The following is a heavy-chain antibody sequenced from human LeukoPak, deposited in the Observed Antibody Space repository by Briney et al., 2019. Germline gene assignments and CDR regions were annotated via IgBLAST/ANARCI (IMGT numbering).Heavy chain of an antibody. J-gene: IGHJ4*02. V-gene: IGHV1-18*01. CDR3: ARDYYDSSGYPPKPGY. Sequence: ASVKVSFKASGYTFTSYGISWVRQAPGQGLEWMGWISAYNGNTNYAQKLQGRVTMTTDTSTSTAYMELRSLRSDDTAVCYCARDYYDSSGYPPKPGYWGQGTLVTVSS. CDR1: GYTFTSYG. D-gene: IGHD3-22*01. CDR2: ISAYNGNT.